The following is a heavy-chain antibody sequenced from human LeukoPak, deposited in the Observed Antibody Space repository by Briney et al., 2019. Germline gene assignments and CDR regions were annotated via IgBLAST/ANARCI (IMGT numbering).Heavy chain of an antibody. Sequence: ASVKVSCKASGYTFIAYYIHWVRQAPGQGLEWMGWINPKSGGTNYAQKSQGRVTMTRDTSITTAYMELSRLRLDDTAIYYCARGGAYGSESYSFDYWGQGTLVTVSS. D-gene: IGHD3-10*01. CDR1: GYTFIAYY. J-gene: IGHJ4*02. CDR2: INPKSGGT. V-gene: IGHV1-2*02. CDR3: ARGGAYGSESYSFDY.